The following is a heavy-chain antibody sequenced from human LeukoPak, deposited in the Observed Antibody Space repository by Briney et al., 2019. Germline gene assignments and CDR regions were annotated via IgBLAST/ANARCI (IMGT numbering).Heavy chain of an antibody. V-gene: IGHV3-9*03. CDR2: ISWNSGSI. D-gene: IGHD3-10*01. J-gene: IGHJ3*02. CDR3: AKSFGANNYAAFDI. Sequence: GGSLRLSCAASGFTFDDYAMHWVRQAPGKGLEWVSGISWNSGSIGYADSVKGRFTISRDNAKNSLYLQMNSLRAEDMALYYCAKSFGANNYAAFDIWGQGTMVTVSS. CDR1: GFTFDDYA.